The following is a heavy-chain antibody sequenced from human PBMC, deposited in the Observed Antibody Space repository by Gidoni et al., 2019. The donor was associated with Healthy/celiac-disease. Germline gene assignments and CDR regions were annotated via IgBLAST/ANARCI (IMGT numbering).Heavy chain of an antibody. Sequence: SLTCAVYGGSFSGYYWSWIRQPPGKGLEWIGEINHSGSTNYNPSLKSRVTISVDTSKNQFSLKLSSVTAADTAVYYCARAVTPAVVGATSYGMDVWGQGTTVTVSS. J-gene: IGHJ6*02. CDR3: ARAVTPAVVGATSYGMDV. V-gene: IGHV4-34*01. CDR1: GGSFSGYY. CDR2: INHSGST. D-gene: IGHD1-26*01.